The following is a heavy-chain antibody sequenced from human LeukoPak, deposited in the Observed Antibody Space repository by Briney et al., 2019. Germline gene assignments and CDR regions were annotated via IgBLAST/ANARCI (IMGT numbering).Heavy chain of an antibody. D-gene: IGHD3-16*02. CDR2: ISSSGTYI. Sequence: GGSLRLSCAASGYTVSDYSVNWVRQVPGKGLEWVSSISSSGTYIYYADSVKGRFTISRDNAKNSLFMQMNSLRDEDTAVYYCESGNDPDYVWGTYRLYAFDIWGEGTMVIVSS. CDR3: ESGNDPDYVWGTYRLYAFDI. J-gene: IGHJ3*02. V-gene: IGHV3-21*01. CDR1: GYTVSDYS.